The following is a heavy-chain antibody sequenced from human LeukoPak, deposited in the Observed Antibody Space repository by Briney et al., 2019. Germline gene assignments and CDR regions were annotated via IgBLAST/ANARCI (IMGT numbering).Heavy chain of an antibody. D-gene: IGHD6-19*01. Sequence: PGGSLRLSCAASGFTFSSYAMHWVRQAPGKGLEWVAVISYDGSNKYYADSVKGRFTISRDNSKNTLYLQMNSLRAEDTAVYYCAKGPWLSPYYFDYWGQGTLVTVSS. CDR2: ISYDGSNK. V-gene: IGHV3-30-3*01. CDR1: GFTFSSYA. J-gene: IGHJ4*02. CDR3: AKGPWLSPYYFDY.